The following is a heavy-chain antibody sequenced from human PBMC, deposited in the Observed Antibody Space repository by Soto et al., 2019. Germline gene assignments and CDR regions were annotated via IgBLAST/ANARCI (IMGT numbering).Heavy chain of an antibody. CDR2: INSDGSST. CDR3: ARKWITTAGQWLEP. CDR1: GFTFSSYW. D-gene: IGHD6-13*01. Sequence: GGSLRLSCAASGFTFSSYWMHWVRQAPGKGLKWVSRINSDGSSTSYADSVKGRFTISRDNAKNTLYLQMNSLRAENTAVYYCARKWITTAGQWLEPWGKGTLVTASS. J-gene: IGHJ5*02. V-gene: IGHV3-74*01.